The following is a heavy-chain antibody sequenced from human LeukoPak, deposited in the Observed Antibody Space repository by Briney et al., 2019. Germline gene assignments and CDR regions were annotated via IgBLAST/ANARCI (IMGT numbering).Heavy chain of an antibody. V-gene: IGHV4-59*01. Sequence: SETLSLTCTVSDGSISTYYWSWIRQPPGKGLEWIGYIYYSGSTNYNPSLKSRVTTSVDTSKNQFSLELSSVSAADTAVYYCARDSGTVVDYWGQGTLVTVSS. D-gene: IGHD4-23*01. CDR1: DGSISTYY. J-gene: IGHJ4*02. CDR3: ARDSGTVVDY. CDR2: IYYSGST.